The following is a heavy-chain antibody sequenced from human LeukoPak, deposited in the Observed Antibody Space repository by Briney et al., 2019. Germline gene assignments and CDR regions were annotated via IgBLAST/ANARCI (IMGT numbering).Heavy chain of an antibody. Sequence: PGGSLRLSCAASRFIFNNYAMSWVRQAPGKGLEWVSGISGSGNSTHYADSVKGRFTISRDNSKNTLYLQMNSLRAEDTAVYYCAXXFXLGXFGESSGYFNSWGQGTLVTVSS. J-gene: IGHJ4*02. D-gene: IGHD3-10*02. CDR3: AXXFXLGXFGESSGYFNS. CDR1: RFIFNNYA. CDR2: ISGSGNST. V-gene: IGHV3-23*01.